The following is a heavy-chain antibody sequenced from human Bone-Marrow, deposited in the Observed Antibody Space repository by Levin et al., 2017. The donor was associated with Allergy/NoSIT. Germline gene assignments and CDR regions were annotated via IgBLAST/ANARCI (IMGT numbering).Heavy chain of an antibody. CDR1: GYSFTSYW. D-gene: IGHD5-24*01. CDR2: IDPSDSYT. Sequence: RGESLKISCLGSGYSFTSYWINWVRQMPGKGLEWMGRIDPSDSYTNYSPSFQGHVTISADKSISTAYLQWSSLKASDTAKYYCAIEGEMATRGHDYWGQGTLVAVSS. CDR3: AIEGEMATRGHDY. J-gene: IGHJ4*02. V-gene: IGHV5-10-1*01.